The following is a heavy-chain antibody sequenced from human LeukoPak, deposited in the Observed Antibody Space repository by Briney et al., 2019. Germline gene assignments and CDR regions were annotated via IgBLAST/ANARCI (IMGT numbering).Heavy chain of an antibody. D-gene: IGHD3-3*01. Sequence: QPGGSLRLSCAASGFTFSSNWMHWVRQAPGKGLVWASRIDNDGSTTNYADSVKGRFTISRDNAKNTLYLQMNSLRDEDTAVYYCARDAFGVDKSPFWGQGTLVTVSS. CDR2: IDNDGSTT. V-gene: IGHV3-74*01. CDR1: GFTFSSNW. CDR3: ARDAFGVDKSPF. J-gene: IGHJ4*02.